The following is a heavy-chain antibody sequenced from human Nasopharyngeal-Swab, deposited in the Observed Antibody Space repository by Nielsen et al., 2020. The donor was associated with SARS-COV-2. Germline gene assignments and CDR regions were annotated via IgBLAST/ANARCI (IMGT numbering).Heavy chain of an antibody. CDR2: IGDKDHNYAT. V-gene: IGHV3-73*01. J-gene: IGHJ4*02. Sequence: GESLKISCAASGFIFSASAIHWVRQASGKGLEWVGRIGDKDHNYATTYGASVQGRFTISGDDSKNTAFLQMDSLKTEDTALYYCTTDFYFDYWGQGTLVTVSS. CDR1: GFIFSASA. CDR3: TTDFYFDY.